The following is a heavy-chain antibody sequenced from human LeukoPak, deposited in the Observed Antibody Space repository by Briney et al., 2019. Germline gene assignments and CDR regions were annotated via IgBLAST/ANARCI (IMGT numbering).Heavy chain of an antibody. Sequence: PSETLSLTCTVSGGSIITTNYYWGWIRQPPGKGLEWIGSIYYSGNTYYKPSLKSRVTISVDTSKNQFSLKLSSVTAADTAVYYCARHVLSSVYSYGQYYFDYWGQGTLVTVSS. CDR2: IYYSGNT. D-gene: IGHD5-18*01. J-gene: IGHJ4*02. CDR1: GGSIITTNYY. CDR3: ARHVLSSVYSYGQYYFDY. V-gene: IGHV4-39*01.